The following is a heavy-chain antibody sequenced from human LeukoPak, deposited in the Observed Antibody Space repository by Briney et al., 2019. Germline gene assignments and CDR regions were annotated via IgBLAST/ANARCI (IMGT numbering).Heavy chain of an antibody. CDR2: IKSKTDGGTT. D-gene: IGHD2-2*01. V-gene: IGHV3-15*01. CDR3: TTDPRGIVVVPAAMPIDY. J-gene: IGHJ4*02. CDR1: GFTFSNAW. Sequence: GGSLRLSCAASGFTFSNAWMSWVRQAPGKGLEWVGRIKSKTDGGTTDYAAPVKGRFTISRDDSKNTLYLQMNSLKTEDTAVYYCTTDPRGIVVVPAAMPIDYWGQGTLVTVSS.